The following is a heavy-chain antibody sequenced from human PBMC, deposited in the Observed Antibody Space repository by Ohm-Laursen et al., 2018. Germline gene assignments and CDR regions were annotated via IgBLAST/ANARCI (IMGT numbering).Heavy chain of an antibody. CDR2: ISGSGGST. D-gene: IGHD3-3*01. CDR3: AKGGGPYDFYINY. CDR1: GFTFSSYD. Sequence: SLRLSCAASGFTFSSYDISWVRQAPGKGLEWVSAISGSGGSTYYADSVKGRFTISRDNSKNTLYLQMNSLRAEDTAVYYCAKGGGPYDFYINYWGQGTLVTVSP. J-gene: IGHJ4*02. V-gene: IGHV3-23*01.